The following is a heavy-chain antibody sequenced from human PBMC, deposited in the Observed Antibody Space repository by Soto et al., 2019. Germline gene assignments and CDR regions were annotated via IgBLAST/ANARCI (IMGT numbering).Heavy chain of an antibody. CDR3: ARPHAVDGAFDI. Sequence: PSETLSLTCTVSGGSISSSSYYWGWIRQPPGKGLEWIGSIYYSGSTYYNPSLKSRVTISVDTSKNQFSLKLSSVTAADTAVYYCARPHAVDGAFDIWGQGTMVTVSS. V-gene: IGHV4-39*01. CDR2: IYYSGST. J-gene: IGHJ3*02. CDR1: GGSISSSSYY.